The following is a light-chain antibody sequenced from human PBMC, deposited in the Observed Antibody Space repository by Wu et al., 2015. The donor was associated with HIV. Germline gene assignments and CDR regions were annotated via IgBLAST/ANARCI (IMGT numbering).Light chain of an antibody. J-gene: IGKJ5*01. CDR3: QQFGDWPLT. CDR2: DAS. CDR1: QYISTN. V-gene: IGKV3D-15*01. Sequence: EIVMTQSPATLSVSPGERVTLSCKSSQYISTNLAWYQQKPGQAPRLLMYDASSRATGIPARFSGSGSGTDFTLSISSLESEDFAVYYCQQFGDWPLTFGQGTRLDIK.